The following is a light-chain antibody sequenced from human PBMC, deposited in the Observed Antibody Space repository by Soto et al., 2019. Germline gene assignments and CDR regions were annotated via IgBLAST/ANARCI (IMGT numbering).Light chain of an antibody. CDR1: RSNIGNNA. CDR3: ATWDDSLNARGV. J-gene: IGLJ3*02. V-gene: IGLV1-44*01. Sequence: QSVLTQTPSASGTPGQTVTISCSGSRSNIGNNAVSWYQQFPGTAPKLLLYNNNQRPSGLPDRFSGSKSGPSASLAISGLQAQDEADDYCATWDDSLNARGVFGGGTKLTVL. CDR2: NNN.